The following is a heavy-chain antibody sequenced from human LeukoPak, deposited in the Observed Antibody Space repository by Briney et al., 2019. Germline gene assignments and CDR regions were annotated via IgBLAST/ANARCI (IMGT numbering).Heavy chain of an antibody. CDR2: INTNTGNP. CDR3: ARDTYCSGGRCYSRVGY. V-gene: IGHV7-4-1*02. J-gene: IGHJ4*02. D-gene: IGHD2-15*01. Sequence: ASVKVSCKASGYTYTNYPMNWVRQAPGQGLKWMGWINTNTGNPTYAQGFTERFVFSWDTSVNTAYLQINSLKPEDTAVYFCARDTYCSGGRCYSRVGYWGQGTVVTVSS. CDR1: GYTYTNYP.